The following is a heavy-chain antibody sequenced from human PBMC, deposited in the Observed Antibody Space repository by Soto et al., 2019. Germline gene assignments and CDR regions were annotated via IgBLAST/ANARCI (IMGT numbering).Heavy chain of an antibody. CDR1: GGSFSTYS. J-gene: IGHJ4*02. CDR3: STRRDGYTKFEY. CDR2: ITSVFGTA. V-gene: IGHV1-69*01. Sequence: QVQLAQSGAEVKKAGSSVKVSCKASGGSFSTYSINWVRQAPGQGLEWVGGITSVFGTASYAQNFQGRVTITADESTSTAYMELGSLRSEDTAVYYCSTRRDGYTKFEYCGQGTLVTVSS. D-gene: IGHD5-12*01.